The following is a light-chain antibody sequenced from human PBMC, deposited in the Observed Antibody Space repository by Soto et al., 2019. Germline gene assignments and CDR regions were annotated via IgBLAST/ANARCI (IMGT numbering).Light chain of an antibody. CDR3: QQCNISPYT. CDR2: DAS. CDR1: QSISSW. V-gene: IGKV1-5*01. Sequence: DIQMTQSPSTLSASVGDRVTITCRASQSISSWLAWYQQKPGKAPKLLIYDASSLKSGVPSRFSGSGSGTEFTLTINSLQPDDCATYYCQQCNISPYTFGQGTNLEIK. J-gene: IGKJ2*01.